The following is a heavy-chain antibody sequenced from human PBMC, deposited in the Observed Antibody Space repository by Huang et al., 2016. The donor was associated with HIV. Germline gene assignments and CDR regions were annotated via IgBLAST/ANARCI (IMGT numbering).Heavy chain of an antibody. V-gene: IGHV3-30*02. D-gene: IGHD1-26*01. J-gene: IGHJ4*02. CDR2: IRFDASHQ. Sequence: QVLLVESGGTVVQPGGSLRLSCAASGSTFSRYSMTWVRQAPGKGLDWVAVIRFDASHQYYADSVKGRFTISRDDSKSTVFLQMDGMGVEDTAVYFCSTGSGSYLDFWGPGTLVTVSS. CDR1: GSTFSRYS. CDR3: STGSGSYLDF.